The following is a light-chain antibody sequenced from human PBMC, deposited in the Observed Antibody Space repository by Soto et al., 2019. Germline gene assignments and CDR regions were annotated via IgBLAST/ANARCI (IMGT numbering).Light chain of an antibody. Sequence: DIQMTQSPSSLSASVGDGVTITCRASQSISSYLNWYQQKPGKAPKLLIFAASSLQSGVPSRFSGSRSGPDFTLTISSLQPEDSATYYCQQSYSALVAFGQGTKVDIK. J-gene: IGKJ1*01. CDR3: QQSYSALVA. CDR2: AAS. CDR1: QSISSY. V-gene: IGKV1-39*01.